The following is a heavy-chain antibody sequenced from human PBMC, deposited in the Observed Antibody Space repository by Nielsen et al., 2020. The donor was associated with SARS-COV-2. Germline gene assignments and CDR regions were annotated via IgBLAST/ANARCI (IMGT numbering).Heavy chain of an antibody. Sequence: GESLKISCAASGFTFSSYSMNWVRQAPGKGLEWVSYISSSSTIYYADSVKGRFTISRDNAKNSLYLQMNSLRDEDTAVYYCARDVNYDFWSGYYYYMDVWGKGTTVTVPS. CDR2: ISSSSTI. D-gene: IGHD3-3*01. V-gene: IGHV3-48*02. CDR3: ARDVNYDFWSGYYYYMDV. J-gene: IGHJ6*03. CDR1: GFTFSSYS.